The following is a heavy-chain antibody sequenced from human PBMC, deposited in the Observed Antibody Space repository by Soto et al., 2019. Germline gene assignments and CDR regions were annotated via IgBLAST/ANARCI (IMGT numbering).Heavy chain of an antibody. Sequence: QVQLVQSGAEVKKPGASVNVSCKASGYTFTVYYMHWVRQAPGQGLEWMGWITPKSGGTMYAQKFQGRVTMTWDTSISTAYMALTRLSADDTAVDYCARDLAKGGGGAGFDYWGQGTLVTVSS. CDR3: ARDLAKGGGGAGFDY. CDR1: GYTFTVYY. CDR2: ITPKSGGT. V-gene: IGHV1-2*02. D-gene: IGHD3-16*01. J-gene: IGHJ4*02.